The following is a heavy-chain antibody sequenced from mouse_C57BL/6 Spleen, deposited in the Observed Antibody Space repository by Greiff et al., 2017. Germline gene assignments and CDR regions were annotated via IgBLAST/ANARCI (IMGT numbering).Heavy chain of an antibody. CDR2: IDPSDSYT. Sequence: VQLQQSGAELVMPGASVKLSCKASGYTFTSYWMHWVKQRPGQGLEWIGVIDPSDSYTNYNQKFKGKSTLTVDESSSTAYMQLRSLTSEDSAVDYYARYGIPAWFAYWGQGTLVTVSA. V-gene: IGHV1-69*01. D-gene: IGHD2-1*01. J-gene: IGHJ3*01. CDR3: ARYGIPAWFAY. CDR1: GYTFTSYW.